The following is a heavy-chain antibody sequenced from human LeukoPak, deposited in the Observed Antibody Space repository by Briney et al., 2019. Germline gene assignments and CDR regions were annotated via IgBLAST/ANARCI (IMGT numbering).Heavy chain of an antibody. V-gene: IGHV1-18*01. J-gene: IGHJ4*02. CDR3: ARGYCSSTSCYTGHY. CDR2: ISAYNGNT. Sequence: ASVKVSCKASGYTFTSYGISWVRQAPGQGLEWRGWISAYNGNTNYAQKLQGRVTMTTDTSTSTAYMELRSLRSDDTAVYYCARGYCSSTSCYTGHYWGQGTLVTVSS. D-gene: IGHD2-2*02. CDR1: GYTFTSYG.